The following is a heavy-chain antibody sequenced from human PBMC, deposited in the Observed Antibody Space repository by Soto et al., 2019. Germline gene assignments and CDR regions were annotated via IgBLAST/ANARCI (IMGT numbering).Heavy chain of an antibody. D-gene: IGHD3-16*01. CDR2: ISFNGNT. J-gene: IGHJ4*02. CDR3: AGVPVGGIVSAH. V-gene: IGHV4-59*01. Sequence: SCIRQSPWKGPEWISYISFNGNTNYNPSLKRRVTMSIDTSKKQFFLNLSSVTAADTAVYYCAGVPVGGIVSAHRGKGALVPVSS.